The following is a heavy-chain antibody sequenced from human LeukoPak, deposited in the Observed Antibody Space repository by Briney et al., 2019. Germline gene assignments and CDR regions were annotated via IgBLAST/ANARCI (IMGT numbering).Heavy chain of an antibody. D-gene: IGHD6-6*01. CDR1: GDSVSRNTAG. CDR2: TYYRSKWYN. V-gene: IGHV6-1*01. Sequence: SQTLSLTCAISGDSVSRNTAGWNWIRQSPSRGLEWLGRTYYRSKWYNDYAVSMKSRITINPDTSKNQFSLQLNSVTPEDTAVYYCAKGSSHAFDIWGQGTMVTVSS. CDR3: AKGSSHAFDI. J-gene: IGHJ3*02.